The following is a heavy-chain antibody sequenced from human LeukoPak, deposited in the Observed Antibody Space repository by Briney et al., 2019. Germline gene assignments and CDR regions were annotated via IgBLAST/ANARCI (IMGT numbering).Heavy chain of an antibody. Sequence: GASVKVSCKASGYTLTGYHMHWVRQAPGQGLEWMGWINPNSGGTNYAQKFQGRVTMTRDTSISTAYMELSRLRSDDTAVYYCARDFWGIAAAGDFDYWGQGTLVTVSS. D-gene: IGHD6-13*01. J-gene: IGHJ4*02. CDR1: GYTLTGYH. CDR3: ARDFWGIAAAGDFDY. V-gene: IGHV1-2*02. CDR2: INPNSGGT.